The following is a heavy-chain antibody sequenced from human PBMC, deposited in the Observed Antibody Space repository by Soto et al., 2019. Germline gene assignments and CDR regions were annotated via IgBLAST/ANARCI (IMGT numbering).Heavy chain of an antibody. CDR2: IYYSGST. CDR3: ARAQPFEFHNWFDP. D-gene: IGHD3-10*01. CDR1: GGSISTYY. Sequence: PSETLSLTCTVTGGSISTYYWSWIRQPPGKGLEWIGHIYYSGSTNYNPSLKSRVTISVDTSTNQFSLKLSSVSAADTAVYYCARAQPFEFHNWFDPWGQGTLVTVSS. V-gene: IGHV4-59*01. J-gene: IGHJ5*02.